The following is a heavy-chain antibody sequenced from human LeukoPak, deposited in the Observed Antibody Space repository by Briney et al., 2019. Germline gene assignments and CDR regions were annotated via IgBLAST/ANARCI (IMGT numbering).Heavy chain of an antibody. V-gene: IGHV4-31*03. Sequence: PSETLSLTCTVSGGSISSGGYYWSWIRQHPGKGLEWIGYIYHSGSTYYNPSLKSRVSISVDTSKNQFSLKLSSVTAADTAVYYCARVTAAAGMLFDIWGQGTMVTVSS. D-gene: IGHD6-13*01. CDR3: ARVTAAAGMLFDI. J-gene: IGHJ3*02. CDR2: IYHSGST. CDR1: GGSISSGGYY.